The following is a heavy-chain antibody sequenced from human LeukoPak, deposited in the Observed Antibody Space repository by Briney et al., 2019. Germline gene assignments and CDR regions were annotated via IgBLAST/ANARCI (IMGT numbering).Heavy chain of an antibody. D-gene: IGHD1-14*01. J-gene: IGHJ4*02. V-gene: IGHV4-59*08. CDR2: FHNSGTS. CDR3: ARHPSAPDRNSRFDY. CDR1: DDSISDYY. Sequence: PSETLSLTCTVSDDSISDYYRGWIRQPPGKGLEWIGYFHNSGTSTYNPSLKSRVTISLDTTKNEISLKLSSVTAADTAVYYCARHPSAPDRNSRFDYWGQGTLVTVSS.